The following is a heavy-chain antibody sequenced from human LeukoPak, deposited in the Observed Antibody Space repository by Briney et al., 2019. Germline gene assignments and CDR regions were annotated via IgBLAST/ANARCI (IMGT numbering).Heavy chain of an antibody. V-gene: IGHV3-53*05. CDR1: GFTVSSNY. Sequence: GGSLRLSCAASGFTVSSNYMNWVRQAPGKGLEWVSVIYSGGSTYYADSVKGRFTISRDNSKNSLYLQMNSLRTEDTALYYCAKPMSDYYYGMDVWGQGTTVTVSS. J-gene: IGHJ6*02. CDR3: AKPMSDYYYGMDV. CDR2: IYSGGST. D-gene: IGHD1-14*01.